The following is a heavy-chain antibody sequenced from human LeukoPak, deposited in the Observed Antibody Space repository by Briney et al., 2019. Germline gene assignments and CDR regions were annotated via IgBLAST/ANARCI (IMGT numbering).Heavy chain of an antibody. J-gene: IGHJ4*02. CDR2: IYYSGST. CDR1: GGSISSSSYY. V-gene: IGHV4-39*07. CDR3: ARVKLIAVAGYDY. D-gene: IGHD6-19*01. Sequence: PSETLSLTCTVSGGSISSSSYYWGWIRQPPGRGLEWIGSIYYSGSTYYNPSLKSRVTISVDTSKNQFSLKLSSVTAADTAVYYCARVKLIAVAGYDYWGQGTLVTVSS.